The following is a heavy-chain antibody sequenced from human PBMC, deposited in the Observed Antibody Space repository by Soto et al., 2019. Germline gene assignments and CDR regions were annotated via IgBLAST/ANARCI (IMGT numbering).Heavy chain of an antibody. J-gene: IGHJ4*02. Sequence: QVQLVESGGGVVQPGRSLRLSCAASGFTFSSYGMHWVRQAPGKGLEWVAVISYDGSNKYYADSVKGRFTISRDNSKNTLYLQMNSLRAEDTAVYYCATLAVAGGSYFDYWDQGTLVTVSS. CDR3: ATLAVAGGSYFDY. D-gene: IGHD6-19*01. CDR2: ISYDGSNK. V-gene: IGHV3-30*03. CDR1: GFTFSSYG.